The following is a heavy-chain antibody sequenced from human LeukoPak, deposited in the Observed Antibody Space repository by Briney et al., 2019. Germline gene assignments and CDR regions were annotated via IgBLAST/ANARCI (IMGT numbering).Heavy chain of an antibody. V-gene: IGHV4-34*01. CDR3: ARVGGSYVGN. D-gene: IGHD1-26*01. CDR1: GGSCSGYY. CDR2: INHSGST. Sequence: PSETLSLTCAVYGGSCSGYYWSWIRQPPGKGLEWIGEINHSGSTNYNPSLKSRVTISVDTSKNQFSLKLSSVTAADTAVYHCARVGGSYVGNWGQGTLVTVSS. J-gene: IGHJ4*02.